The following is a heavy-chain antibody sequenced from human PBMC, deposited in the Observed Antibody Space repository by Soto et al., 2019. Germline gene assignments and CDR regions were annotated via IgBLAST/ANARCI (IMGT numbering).Heavy chain of an antibody. CDR2: ISGYNGNT. CDR1: GYTFSTYG. CDR3: ARDLFGEDGSGYFDY. D-gene: IGHD3-10*01. J-gene: IGHJ4*02. V-gene: IGHV1-18*01. Sequence: QVHLVQSGVEVKKPGASVKVSCKASGYTFSTYGISWVRQAPGQGLEWMGWISGYNGNTNNAQNFQGRITMTTDTSPSTAYMELRGLGSDDTSMYYCARDLFGEDGSGYFDYWGQGTLVTASS.